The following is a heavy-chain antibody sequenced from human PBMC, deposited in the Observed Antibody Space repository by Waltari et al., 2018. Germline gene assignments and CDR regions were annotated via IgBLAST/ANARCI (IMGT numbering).Heavy chain of an antibody. V-gene: IGHV3-7*01. J-gene: IGHJ4*02. D-gene: IGHD3-10*01. Sequence: EVQLVESGGGLVQPGGSLRLSCAASGFTFSKYWMSWVRQAPGKGLEWVANIKQDGSEKNYVDSVKGRFTISRDNAKNLLYLQMNSLRAEDTAVYYCARDRGYFDYWGQGTLVTVSS. CDR2: IKQDGSEK. CDR3: ARDRGYFDY. CDR1: GFTFSKYW.